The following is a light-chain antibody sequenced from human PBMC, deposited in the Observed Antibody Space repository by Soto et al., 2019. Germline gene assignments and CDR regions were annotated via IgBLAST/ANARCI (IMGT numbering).Light chain of an antibody. CDR1: YRDFGAYNY. Sequence: QSVLTQPASVSGSPGQSITISCTGTYRDFGAYNYVSWYQQHPGKAPKLVIFDVTNRPSGVSDRFSASKSGNTAFLSISGLQAEDEADYYCSSWTISNTPVAFGGGTKLTVL. V-gene: IGLV2-14*01. CDR3: SSWTISNTPVA. CDR2: DVT. J-gene: IGLJ2*01.